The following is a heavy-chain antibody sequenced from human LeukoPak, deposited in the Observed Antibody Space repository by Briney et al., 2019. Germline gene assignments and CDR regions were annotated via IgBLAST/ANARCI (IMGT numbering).Heavy chain of an antibody. J-gene: IGHJ4*02. CDR1: GGSFSGYY. V-gene: IGHV4-34*01. D-gene: IGHD3-10*01. CDR3: ARLYGSGSYYNY. CDR2: INHSGST. Sequence: SETLSLTCTVYGGSFSGYYWTWIRQPPGKGLEWIGEINHSGSTNYNPSLKSRVTISVDTSNNQFSLKLSSVTAADTAVYYCARLYGSGSYYNYWGQGTLVTVSS.